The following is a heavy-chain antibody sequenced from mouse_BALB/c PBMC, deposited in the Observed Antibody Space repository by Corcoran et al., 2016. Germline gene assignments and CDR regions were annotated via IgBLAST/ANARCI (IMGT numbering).Heavy chain of an antibody. D-gene: IGHD1-1*01. J-gene: IGHJ2*01. CDR2: INPYNGGT. CDR3: ARNSFLFDY. V-gene: IGHV1-18*01. Sequence: EVQLQQSGPELVKPGASMKISCKASGYSFTGYTMNWVKQSHGKNLEWSGLINPYNGGTSYNQKFKGKATLTVDKSSSTAYMELLSLTSEDSAVYYCARNSFLFDYWGQGTTLTVSS. CDR1: GYSFTGYT.